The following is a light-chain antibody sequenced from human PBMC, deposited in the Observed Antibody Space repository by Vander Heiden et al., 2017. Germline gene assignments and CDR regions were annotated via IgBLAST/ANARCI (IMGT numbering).Light chain of an antibody. Sequence: IVLTQSPVTLSLSPGARATLSCRARQSVTNYLACYQQKPGQAPRLLIYDASNRATGIPARFSGSGSGTDFTLTISSLEPEDFAVYYCQQRSNWPLTFGGGTKVEIK. CDR2: DAS. CDR1: QSVTNY. CDR3: QQRSNWPLT. V-gene: IGKV3-11*01. J-gene: IGKJ4*01.